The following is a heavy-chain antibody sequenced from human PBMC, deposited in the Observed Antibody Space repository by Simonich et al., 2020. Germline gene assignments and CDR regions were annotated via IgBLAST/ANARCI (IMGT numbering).Heavy chain of an antibody. J-gene: IGHJ4*02. Sequence: QLQLQESGPGLVKPSETLSLTCTVSGGSISSSSYYWGWIRQPPGKGLEWIGGIYYNGSTYYNPSLKSRVTISVDTSKNQFSLKLSSVTAADTAVYYCARWAYSSSYFDYWGQGTLVTVSS. CDR2: IYYNGST. V-gene: IGHV4-39*01. CDR1: GGSISSSSYY. D-gene: IGHD6-6*01. CDR3: ARWAYSSSYFDY.